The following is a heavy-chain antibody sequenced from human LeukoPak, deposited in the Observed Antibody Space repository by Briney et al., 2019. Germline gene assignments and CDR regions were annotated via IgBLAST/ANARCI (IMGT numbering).Heavy chain of an antibody. CDR1: GFTFSSYG. CDR3: ARSNSYGYVRTMDV. D-gene: IGHD5-18*01. CDR2: ITTSGSTI. J-gene: IGHJ6*02. V-gene: IGHV3-48*04. Sequence: GGSLRLSCAASGFTFSSYGMHWIRQAPGKGLEWVSYITTSGSTIYYIDSVKGRFTISRDNAKNSLYLQMNSLRAEDTAVYYCARSNSYGYVRTMDVWGQGTTVTVSS.